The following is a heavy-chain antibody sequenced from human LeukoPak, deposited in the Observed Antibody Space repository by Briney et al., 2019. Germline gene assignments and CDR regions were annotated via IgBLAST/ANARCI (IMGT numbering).Heavy chain of an antibody. V-gene: IGHV4-61*02. CDR1: GGSASSGNYY. CDR3: ATLRGVEDNMDV. D-gene: IGHD3-10*01. J-gene: IGHJ6*02. CDR2: IYTSGST. Sequence: SETLSLTCTVSGGSASSGNYYWSWIRQPAGKGLEWIGRIYTSGSTNYNLSLKSRVTISIDTSKNQFSLKLSSVTAADTAVYYCATLRGVEDNMDVWGQGTTVTVSS.